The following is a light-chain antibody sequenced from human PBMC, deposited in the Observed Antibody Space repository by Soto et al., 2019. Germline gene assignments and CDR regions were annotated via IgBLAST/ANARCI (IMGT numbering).Light chain of an antibody. CDR1: SPNIGSNT. J-gene: IGLJ3*02. CDR2: SNN. V-gene: IGLV1-44*01. CDR3: AAWDDSLYGWV. Sequence: QSVLTQPPSASGTPGQRVTISRSGTSPNIGSNTVDWYQQLPGMAPKILVYSNNQRPSGVPDRFSGSKSGTSASLAISGLQSEDEADYYCAAWDDSLYGWVFGGGTKVTVL.